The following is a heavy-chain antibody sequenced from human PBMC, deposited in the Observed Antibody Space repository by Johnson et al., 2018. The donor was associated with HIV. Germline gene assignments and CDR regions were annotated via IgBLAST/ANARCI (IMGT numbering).Heavy chain of an antibody. Sequence: VQLVESGGGVVQPGRSLRLSCAASGFTFGDYAMSWFRQAPGKGLEWVGLIRSKPHGGTTEYAASVKGRFTISRDDSKSIAFLQMNSLKTEDTGVYYCSRDLSSIVVVSVAAIWGQGTKVTVSS. J-gene: IGHJ3*02. V-gene: IGHV3-49*03. CDR1: GFTFGDYA. CDR3: SRDLSSIVVVSVAAI. CDR2: IRSKPHGGTT. D-gene: IGHD2-15*01.